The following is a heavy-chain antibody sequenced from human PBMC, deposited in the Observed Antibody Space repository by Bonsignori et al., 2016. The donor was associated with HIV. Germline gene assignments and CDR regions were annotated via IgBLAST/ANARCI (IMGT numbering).Heavy chain of an antibody. D-gene: IGHD3-10*01. V-gene: IGHV4-39*07. CDR1: GGSITSTLYY. J-gene: IGHJ3*02. CDR3: ARDNRADVDAFDI. Sequence: QLQLQESGPGLVRPSETLSLTCAVSGGSITSTLYYWAVDPPDPHGEGGVEWIGSMYYSGNTKYNPSLKSRVTMSVDTSKNHFSLKLSSVTVADTALYYCARDNRADVDAFDIWGQGTMVTVSS. CDR2: MYYSGNT.